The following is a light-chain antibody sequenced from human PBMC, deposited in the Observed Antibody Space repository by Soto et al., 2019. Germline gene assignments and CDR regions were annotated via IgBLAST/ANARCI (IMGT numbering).Light chain of an antibody. V-gene: IGKV2-24*01. CDR3: MQATYLGT. J-gene: IGKJ2*01. CDR2: NIS. Sequence: DIVMTQTPLSSAVTLGQPASISCRSSQSLVHRDGNTYLRWLQQRPGQPPRLLIYNISNRFSGVPDRFSGSGAGAAFTLKISRVEAEDVGVYYCMQATYLGTFGQGTKLEIK. CDR1: QSLVHRDGNTY.